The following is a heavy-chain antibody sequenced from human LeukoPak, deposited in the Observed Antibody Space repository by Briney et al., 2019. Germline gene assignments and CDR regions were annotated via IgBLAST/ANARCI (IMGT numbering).Heavy chain of an antibody. D-gene: IGHD2-15*01. V-gene: IGHV3-7*01. J-gene: IGHJ4*02. CDR3: ARDRSLAS. CDR1: GFSFSRAW. CDR2: IKQDGSDK. Sequence: PGGSLRLSCAASGFSFSRAWMSWVRQAPGKGLEWVANIKQDGSDKYYVDSVKGRFTISRDNAKNSLYLQMNSLRAEDTAVYYCARDRSLASWGQGTLVTVSS.